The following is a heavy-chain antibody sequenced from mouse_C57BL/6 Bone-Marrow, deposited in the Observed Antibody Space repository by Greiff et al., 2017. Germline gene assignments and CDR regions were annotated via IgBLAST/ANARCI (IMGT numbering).Heavy chain of an antibody. CDR2: IHPNSGST. D-gene: IGHD1-1*01. J-gene: IGHJ4*01. CDR3: AVIYYYGSRVVYYAMDY. V-gene: IGHV1-64*01. CDR1: GYTFTSYW. Sequence: QVQLQQPGAELVKPGASVKLSCKASGYTFTSYWMHWVKQRPGQGLEWIGMIHPNSGSTNYNEKFKSKATLTVDKSSSTAYMQLSSLTSEDSAVYYCAVIYYYGSRVVYYAMDYWGQGTSVTVSS.